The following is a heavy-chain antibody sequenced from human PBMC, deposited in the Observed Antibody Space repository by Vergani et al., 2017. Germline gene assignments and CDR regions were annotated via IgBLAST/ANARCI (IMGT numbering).Heavy chain of an antibody. CDR3: VRDQVTMLRGSDALDI. CDR1: GFTFGYYA. V-gene: IGHV3-49*03. J-gene: IGHJ3*02. Sequence: EVQLVESGGDLVQPGRSLRLSCTASGFTFGYYAMDWFRQAPGQGLEWVGGIISKAYGQATIYAASVKGRFTISREDSKSIAYLQMNNLQTEETAMYYCVRDQVTMLRGSDALDIWGQGTMVTVSS. CDR2: IISKAYGQAT. D-gene: IGHD3-10*01.